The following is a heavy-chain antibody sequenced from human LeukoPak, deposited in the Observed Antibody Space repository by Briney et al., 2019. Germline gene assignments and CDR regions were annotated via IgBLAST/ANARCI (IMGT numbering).Heavy chain of an antibody. V-gene: IGHV1-18*01. CDR1: GYTFTSYG. Sequence: ASVKVSCKASGYTFTSYGISWVRQAPGQGLEWMGWISAYNGNTNYAQKLEGRVTMTTDTSTSTAYMELRSLRSDDTAVYYCARDSGYCSSTSCSFDYWGQGTLVTVSS. CDR2: ISAYNGNT. J-gene: IGHJ4*02. D-gene: IGHD2-2*01. CDR3: ARDSGYCSSTSCSFDY.